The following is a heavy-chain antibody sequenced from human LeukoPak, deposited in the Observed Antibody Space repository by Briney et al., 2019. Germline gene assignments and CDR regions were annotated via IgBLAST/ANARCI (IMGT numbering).Heavy chain of an antibody. Sequence: SETLSLTCAVYGESFSGYYWSWIRQPPGKGLEWIGEINHSGSTNYNPSLKSRVTISVDTSKNQFSLKLSSVTAADTAVYYCARVYYYYMDVWGKGTTVTVSS. J-gene: IGHJ6*03. V-gene: IGHV4-34*01. CDR3: ARVYYYYMDV. CDR2: INHSGST. CDR1: GESFSGYY.